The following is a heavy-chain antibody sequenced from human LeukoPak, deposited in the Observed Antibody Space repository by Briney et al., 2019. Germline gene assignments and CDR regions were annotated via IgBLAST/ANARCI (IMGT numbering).Heavy chain of an antibody. CDR2: CNSDGSGT. J-gene: IGHJ4*02. Sequence: GGSLRLSCAASGFTFSSYWMYWVRQAPGKGLMWVSRCNSDGSGTTYVDSVKGRFTISRDNAKNSLYLQMSSLRAEDTAVYYCAGDYASDYWGQGTLVTVSS. CDR1: GFTFSSYW. CDR3: AGDYASDY. D-gene: IGHD3-10*01. V-gene: IGHV3-74*01.